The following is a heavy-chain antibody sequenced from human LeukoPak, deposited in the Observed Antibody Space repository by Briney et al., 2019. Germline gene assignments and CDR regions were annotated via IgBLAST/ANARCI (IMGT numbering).Heavy chain of an antibody. V-gene: IGHV3-66*01. CDR3: ARDGSGTAAAGTYLDY. D-gene: IGHD6-13*01. Sequence: GGSLRLSCSASGFTVSSNYMSWVRQAPGKGLEWVSVISSGGSTYYADSVKGRFTISRDNSKNTLYLQMNSLRAEDTAVYYCARDGSGTAAAGTYLDYWGQGTLVTVSS. CDR2: ISSGGST. J-gene: IGHJ4*02. CDR1: GFTVSSNY.